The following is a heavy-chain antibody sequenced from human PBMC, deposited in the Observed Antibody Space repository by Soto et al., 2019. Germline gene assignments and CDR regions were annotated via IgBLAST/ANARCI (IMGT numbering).Heavy chain of an antibody. Sequence: QVQLQESGPGLVKPSGTLSLTCAVSGGSISSSNWWSWVRQPPGKGLEWIGEIYHGGSTNYTPSLRNRVTISVDKSKNQFSLKLSSVTAADTAVYYCARTSGVVVAVRYFDYWGQGTLVTVSS. D-gene: IGHD2-15*01. J-gene: IGHJ4*02. CDR3: ARTSGVVVAVRYFDY. V-gene: IGHV4-4*02. CDR1: GGSISSSNW. CDR2: IYHGGST.